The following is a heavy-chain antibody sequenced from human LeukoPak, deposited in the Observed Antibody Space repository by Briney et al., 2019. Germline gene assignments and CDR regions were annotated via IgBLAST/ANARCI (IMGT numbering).Heavy chain of an antibody. J-gene: IGHJ4*02. V-gene: IGHV3-23*01. CDR3: GKGTPPPVY. CDR1: GFTFSGYA. D-gene: IGHD1-14*01. CDR2: ISVSGSQT. Sequence: GGSLRLSCVASGFTFSGYAVGWVRRAPGMGLEWVSSISVSGSQTDYADSVKGRFTISRDNSKNTFYLQMNSLRAEDTAVYYCGKGTPPPVYWGPGTLVTVSS.